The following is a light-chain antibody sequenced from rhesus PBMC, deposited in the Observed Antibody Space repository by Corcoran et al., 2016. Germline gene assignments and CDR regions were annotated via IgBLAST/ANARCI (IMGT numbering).Light chain of an antibody. CDR2: GAS. CDR1: QVISSY. Sequence: DIQVTQSPSSLSASVGDTVTITCRASQVISSYLNWFTQKPGKAPKLRIYGASSLETGVPSRFSGRGSGTDFTLIISSLQPEDFAVYYCLQHNSYPWTFGQGTKVEI. J-gene: IGKJ1*01. CDR3: LQHNSYPWT. V-gene: IGKV1-28*03.